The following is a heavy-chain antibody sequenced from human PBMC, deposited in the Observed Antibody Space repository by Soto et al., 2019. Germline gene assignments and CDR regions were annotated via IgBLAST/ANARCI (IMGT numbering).Heavy chain of an antibody. CDR3: ARHGPIAAAGTVFDY. CDR2: IYYSGST. V-gene: IGHV4-59*08. J-gene: IGHJ4*02. CDR1: GASSSSYF. D-gene: IGHD6-13*01. Sequence: PSETLSLTCTVSGASSSSYFWSWIWQPPGKGLEWIGYIYYSGSTNYNPSLKSRVTISVDTSKNQFSLKLSSVTAADTAVYYCARHGPIAAAGTVFDYWGQGTLVTVSS.